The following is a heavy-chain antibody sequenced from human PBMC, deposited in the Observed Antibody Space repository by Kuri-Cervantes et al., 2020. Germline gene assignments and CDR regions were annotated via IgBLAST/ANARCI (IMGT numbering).Heavy chain of an antibody. J-gene: IGHJ4*02. CDR2: INPNSGGT. CDR3: ATITGTLAY. Sequence: ASVKVSCKASGYTFTGYYMHWVRQAPGQGLEWMGWINPNSGGTNYAQKFQGWVTMTRDTSISTAYMELGRLRSDDTAIYYCATITGTLAYWGQGTLVTVSS. CDR1: GYTFTGYY. D-gene: IGHD1-20*01. V-gene: IGHV1-2*04.